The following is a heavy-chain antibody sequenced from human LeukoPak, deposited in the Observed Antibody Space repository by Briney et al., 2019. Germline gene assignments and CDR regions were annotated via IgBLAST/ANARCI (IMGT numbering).Heavy chain of an antibody. V-gene: IGHV1-2*02. Sequence: GASVKVSYKASGYTFTGYYMHWVRQAPGQGLEWMGWINPNSGGTNYAQKFQGRVTMTRDTSISTAYMELSRLRSDDTAVYYCARDRDQYYYDSSGYYPLDYWGQGTLVTVSS. CDR3: ARDRDQYYYDSSGYYPLDY. D-gene: IGHD3-22*01. J-gene: IGHJ4*02. CDR2: INPNSGGT. CDR1: GYTFTGYY.